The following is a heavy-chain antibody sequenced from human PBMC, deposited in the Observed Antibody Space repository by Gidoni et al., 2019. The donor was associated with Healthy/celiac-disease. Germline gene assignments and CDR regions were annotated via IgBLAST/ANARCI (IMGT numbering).Heavy chain of an antibody. CDR2: ISAYNGNT. J-gene: IGHJ4*02. D-gene: IGHD4-17*01. CDR1: GYTFTRDG. Sequence: QVQPVQSGAEVKTTGASGKVSCKASGYTFTRDGISWVRQGPGQGLEWMGWISAYNGNTNYAQNLQGRVTMTTDTSTSTAYMELRSLGSDDTAVYYCAIDPYGDYGVNYWGQGTLVTVSS. V-gene: IGHV1-18*01. CDR3: AIDPYGDYGVNY.